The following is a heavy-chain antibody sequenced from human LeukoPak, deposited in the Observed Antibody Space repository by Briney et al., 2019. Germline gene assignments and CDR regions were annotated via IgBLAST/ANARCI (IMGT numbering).Heavy chain of an antibody. D-gene: IGHD3-22*01. CDR3: TTGNYYDSSGYYYRDAFDI. CDR2: IYYSGST. V-gene: IGHV4-31*03. CDR1: GGSISSGGYY. Sequence: SQTLSLTCTVSGGSISSGGYYWSWIRQHPGKGLEWIGYIYYSGSTYYNPSLKSRVTLSVATSKTQFSLQLSSVTAADTAVYYCTTGNYYDSSGYYYRDAFDIWGQGTMVTVSS. J-gene: IGHJ3*02.